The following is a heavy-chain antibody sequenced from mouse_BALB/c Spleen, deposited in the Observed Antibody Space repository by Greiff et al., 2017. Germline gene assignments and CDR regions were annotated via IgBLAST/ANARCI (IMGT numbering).Heavy chain of an antibody. J-gene: IGHJ3*01. CDR2: ISYDGSN. Sequence: ESGPGLVKPSQSLSLTCSVTGYSITSGYYWNWIRQFPGNKLEWMGYISYDGSNNYNPSLKNRISITRDTSKNQFFLKLNSVTTEDTATYYCARGYYGSRAWFAYWGQGTLVTVSA. CDR3: ARGYYGSRAWFAY. D-gene: IGHD1-1*01. V-gene: IGHV3-6*02. CDR1: GYSITSGYY.